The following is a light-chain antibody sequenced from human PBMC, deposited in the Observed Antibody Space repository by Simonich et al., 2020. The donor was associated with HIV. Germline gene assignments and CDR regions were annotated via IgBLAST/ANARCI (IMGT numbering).Light chain of an antibody. CDR2: GAS. J-gene: IGKJ4*01. Sequence: EIVMTQSPATLSVSPGERATLPCRASQSVTSTFLAWYQQKPGQAPRLLIDGASSRATGIPDRFSGSGSGTDFTLTISRLEPEDFAVYYCQQYGTSSTFGGGTKVEIK. CDR1: QSVTSTF. CDR3: QQYGTSST. V-gene: IGKV3-20*01.